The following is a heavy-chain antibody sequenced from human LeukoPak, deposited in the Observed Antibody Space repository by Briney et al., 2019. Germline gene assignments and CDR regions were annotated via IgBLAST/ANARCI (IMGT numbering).Heavy chain of an antibody. D-gene: IGHD3-3*01. J-gene: IGHJ4*02. CDR2: MNPNSGNT. V-gene: IGHV1-8*03. Sequence: ASVKVSCKASGYTFTSYDINWVRQATGQGLEWMGWMNPNSGNTGYAQKFQGRVTITRNTSISTAYMELSSLRSEDTAVYCCARGILRFLEWLRTELDYWGQGTLVTVSS. CDR3: ARGILRFLEWLRTELDY. CDR1: GYTFTSYD.